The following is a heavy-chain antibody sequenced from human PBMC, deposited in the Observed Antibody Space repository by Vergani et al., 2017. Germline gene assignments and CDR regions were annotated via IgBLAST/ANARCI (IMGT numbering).Heavy chain of an antibody. CDR1: GGTFNSYA. J-gene: IGHJ5*02. CDR2: IIPIFGIA. V-gene: IGHV1-69*17. CDR3: AGGTTGSRGGDWFDP. Sequence: QVQLVQSGAEVKKPGSSVKVSCKASGGTFNSYAISWVRQAPGQGLEWMGGIIPIFGIANYAQKFQGRVTITADKSTSTAYMELSSLRSEDTAVYYCAGGTTGSRGGDWFDPWGQGTLVTVSS. D-gene: IGHD3-10*01.